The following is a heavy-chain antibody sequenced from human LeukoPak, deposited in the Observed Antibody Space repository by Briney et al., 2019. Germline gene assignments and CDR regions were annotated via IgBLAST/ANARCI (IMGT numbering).Heavy chain of an antibody. J-gene: IGHJ4*02. V-gene: IGHV4-30-4*07. CDR2: FYYSGST. CDR1: GGSISRGGYS. Sequence: SQTLSLTCAVSGGSISRGGYSWSWIRQPPGKGLEWIGYFYYSGSTTYNPSLKSRVTISGDTSENQFSLRLSSVTAADTAVYYCARASYSYDISGWVPFDYWGQGTLVTVSS. D-gene: IGHD3-22*01. CDR3: ARASYSYDISGWVPFDY.